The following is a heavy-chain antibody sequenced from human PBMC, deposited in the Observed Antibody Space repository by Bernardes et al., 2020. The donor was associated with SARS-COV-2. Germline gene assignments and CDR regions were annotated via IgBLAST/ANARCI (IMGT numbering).Heavy chain of an antibody. Sequence: SETLSLTCTVSGGSISSSSYYWGWIRQPPGKGLEWIGSIYYSGSTYYNPSLKSRVTISVDTSKNQFSLKLSSVTAADTAVYYCARDRALRGTWIQLWFSWFDPWGQGTLVTVSS. CDR3: ARDRALRGTWIQLWFSWFDP. D-gene: IGHD5-18*01. V-gene: IGHV4-39*07. J-gene: IGHJ5*02. CDR1: GGSISSSSYY. CDR2: IYYSGST.